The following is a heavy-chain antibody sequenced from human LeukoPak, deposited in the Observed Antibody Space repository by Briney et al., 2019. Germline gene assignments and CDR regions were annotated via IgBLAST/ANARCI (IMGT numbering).Heavy chain of an antibody. V-gene: IGHV4-59*01. D-gene: IGHD3-10*01. CDR2: IYYSGST. CDR1: GGSISNYY. J-gene: IGHJ4*02. Sequence: SETLSLTCTVSGGSISNYYWSWIRQPPGKGLEWIGYIYYSGSTNYNPSLKSRVTISIDTSKNQFSLKLSSVTAADTAVCYCARFGSGTYGLFDYWGQGALVTVSS. CDR3: ARFGSGTYGLFDY.